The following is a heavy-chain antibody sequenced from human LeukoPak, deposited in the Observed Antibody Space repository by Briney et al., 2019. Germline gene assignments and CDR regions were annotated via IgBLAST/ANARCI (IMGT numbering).Heavy chain of an antibody. CDR2: ISYDGSNK. V-gene: IGHV3-30-3*01. Sequence: PGGSLRLSCAASGFTFSSYAMHWVRQAPGKGLEWVAVISYDGSNKYYADSVKGRFTISRDNSKNTLYLQMNSLRAEDTAVYYCAKGEEEYSYGYGYWGQGTLVTVSS. D-gene: IGHD5-18*01. CDR3: AKGEEEYSYGYGY. J-gene: IGHJ4*02. CDR1: GFTFSSYA.